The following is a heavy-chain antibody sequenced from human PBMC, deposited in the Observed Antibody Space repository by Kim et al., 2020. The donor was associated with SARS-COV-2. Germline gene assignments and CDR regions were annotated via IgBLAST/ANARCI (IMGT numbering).Heavy chain of an antibody. V-gene: IGHV3-23*01. J-gene: IGHJ4*02. Sequence: ADSVKCRFTISRDNSKNTLYLQMNSLRAEDTAVYYCAKGGSYYGDLWFDYWGQGTLVTVSS. D-gene: IGHD1-26*01. CDR3: AKGGSYYGDLWFDY.